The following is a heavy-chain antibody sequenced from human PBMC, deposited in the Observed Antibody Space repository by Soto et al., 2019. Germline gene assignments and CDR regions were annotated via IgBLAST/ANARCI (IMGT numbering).Heavy chain of an antibody. J-gene: IGHJ4*02. Sequence: PSETLSLTCAVYGGSFSGYYWSWIRQPPGKGLEWIGEINHSGSTNYNPSLKSRVTISVDTSKNQFSLKLSSVTAADTAVYYCARYIASGYSYYFDYWGQGTLVTVSS. V-gene: IGHV4-34*01. CDR3: ARYIASGYSYYFDY. CDR1: GGSFSGYY. D-gene: IGHD3-22*01. CDR2: INHSGST.